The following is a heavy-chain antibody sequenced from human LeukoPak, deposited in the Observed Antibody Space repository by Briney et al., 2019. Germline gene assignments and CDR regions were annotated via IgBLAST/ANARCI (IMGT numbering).Heavy chain of an antibody. V-gene: IGHV3-23*01. CDR1: GFTFSSYA. D-gene: IGHD6-13*01. CDR3: AKARSSWYDYFDY. Sequence: PGRSLRLSCAASGFTFSSYAMTWVRQAPGKGLEWVSSSRFTISRDNSKNTLYLQMNSLRAEDTAVYYCAKARSSWYDYFDYWGQGTLVTVSS. J-gene: IGHJ4*02.